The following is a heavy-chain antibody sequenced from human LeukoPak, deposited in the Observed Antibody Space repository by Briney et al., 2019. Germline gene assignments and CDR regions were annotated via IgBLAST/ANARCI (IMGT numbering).Heavy chain of an antibody. CDR3: ARSPTAHYVQDNWFDP. Sequence: SETLSLTCTVSGASISSDSNYWAWVRQPPGKGLQWIGSIYHTGSTFYNPSLMSRVSISIDSSKNQFSLKLSSVTAADTAVYYCARSPTAHYVQDNWFDPWGQGTLVTVSS. V-gene: IGHV4-39*07. CDR2: IYHTGST. J-gene: IGHJ5*02. D-gene: IGHD4/OR15-4a*01. CDR1: GASISSDSNY.